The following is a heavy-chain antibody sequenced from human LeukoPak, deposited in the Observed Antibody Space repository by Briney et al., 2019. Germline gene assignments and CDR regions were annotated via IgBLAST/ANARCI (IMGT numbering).Heavy chain of an antibody. V-gene: IGHV4-59*08. D-gene: IGHD5-12*01. CDR2: ICYSGST. CDR1: GGSISSYY. CDR3: ARLGSGYDFDY. J-gene: IGHJ4*02. Sequence: PSETLSLTCTVSGGSISSYYWSWIRQPPGKGLEWIGNICYSGSTNYNPSLKSRVTISVDTSKNQFSLKLSSVTAADTAVYYCARLGSGYDFDYWGQGTLVTVSS.